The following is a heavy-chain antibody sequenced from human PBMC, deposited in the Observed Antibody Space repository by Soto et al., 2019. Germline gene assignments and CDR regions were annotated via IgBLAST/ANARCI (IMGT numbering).Heavy chain of an antibody. V-gene: IGHV1-18*01. CDR2: TSAHNGNT. J-gene: IGHJ4*02. CDR1: GYTFTSYG. Sequence: QVHLVQSGAEVKKPGASVKVSCKCSGYTFTSYGITWVRQAPGQGLEWMGWTSAHNGNTDYAQKVQVRVTVTRDTSTSTAYMELSSLRSDDTSVYYGARGRDGDYSGQGALVTVSS. D-gene: IGHD6-6*01. CDR3: ARGRDGDY.